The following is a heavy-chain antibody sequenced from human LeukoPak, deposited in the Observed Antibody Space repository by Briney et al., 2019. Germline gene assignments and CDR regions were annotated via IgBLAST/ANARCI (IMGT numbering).Heavy chain of an antibody. CDR3: AKDQGAGSSSWYYFDY. V-gene: IGHV3-30*18. CDR2: ISYDGSNK. Sequence: PGGSLRLSCAASGFTFSSYGMHWVRQAPGKGLEWVAVISYDGSNKYYADSVKGRFTISRDNSKNTLYLQMNSLRAEDTAVYYCAKDQGAGSSSWYYFDYWGQGTLVTVSS. J-gene: IGHJ4*02. D-gene: IGHD6-13*01. CDR1: GFTFSSYG.